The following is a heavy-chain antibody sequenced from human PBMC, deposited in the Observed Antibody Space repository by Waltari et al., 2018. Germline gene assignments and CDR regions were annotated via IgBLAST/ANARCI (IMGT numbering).Heavy chain of an antibody. V-gene: IGHV1-2*06. J-gene: IGHJ5*02. CDR3: AREVVRTTMVDP. Sequence: QVQLVQSGAEVKKPGDSVKFSCKASGYNFIDHYLNWIRQAPGQGPGWVGRINPKSGVTKYAQNFQGRVTMTRDTSVNTAYMQLTSLTSDDTALFYCAREVVRTTMVDPWGQGTLVTVSS. D-gene: IGHD1-1*01. CDR1: GYNFIDHY. CDR2: INPKSGVT.